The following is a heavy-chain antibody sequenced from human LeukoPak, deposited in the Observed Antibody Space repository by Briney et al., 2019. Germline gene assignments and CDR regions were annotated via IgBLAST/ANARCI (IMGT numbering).Heavy chain of an antibody. D-gene: IGHD2-2*03. V-gene: IGHV3-23*01. CDR3: AKTISGYCSRTSCLNWSDP. CDR2: ISDSGST. J-gene: IGHJ5*02. CDR1: GFTFSQYA. Sequence: GGSLRLSCAASGFTFSQYAMSWVRQAPGKGLEWVSTISDSGSTYYVDSVKGRFTISRDNSKNTLYLQMNSLRVEDTAVYYCAKTISGYCSRTSCLNWSDPWGQGTLVTVSS.